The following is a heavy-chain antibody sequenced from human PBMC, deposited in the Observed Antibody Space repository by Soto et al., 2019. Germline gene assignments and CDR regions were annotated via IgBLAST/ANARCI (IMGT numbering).Heavy chain of an antibody. CDR2: ISYDGSNK. Sequence: QVQLVESGGGVVQPGRSLRLSCAASGFTFSSYGMHWVRQAPGKGLEWVAVISYDGSNKYYADSVKGRFTISRDNSKNTVYLQMNSLSAEATAVYYCAPWFGAFDYWGQGTLVTVSS. V-gene: IGHV3-30*03. CDR1: GFTFSSYG. CDR3: APWFGAFDY. D-gene: IGHD3-10*01. J-gene: IGHJ4*02.